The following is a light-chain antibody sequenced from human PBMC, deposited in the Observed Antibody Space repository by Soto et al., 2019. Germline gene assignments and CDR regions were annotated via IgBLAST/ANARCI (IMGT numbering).Light chain of an antibody. J-gene: IGLJ1*01. CDR1: SSDVGTYDF. CDR3: CLYAVTFYV. CDR2: DVS. Sequence: LTQPRSVSGSPGQSVTISCTGASSDVGTYDFVSWYQQHPGKAPRLMIFDVSERPSGVPDRFSGSKSGNTASLTISGLQAEDEADYYCCLYAVTFYVFGTGTKVTVL. V-gene: IGLV2-11*01.